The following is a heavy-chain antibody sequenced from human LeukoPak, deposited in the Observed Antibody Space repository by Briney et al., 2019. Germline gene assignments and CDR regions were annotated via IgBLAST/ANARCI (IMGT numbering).Heavy chain of an antibody. Sequence: PGGSLRLSCAASGFTLSSYWMSWVRQAPGKGLEWIGSVYSSGTTYNPSLKSRVTISVDTSKNQFSLKLSSVTAADTAVYYCARVSFLVGSGSYYKSLHGNYYYYYMDVWGKGTTVTVSS. D-gene: IGHD3-10*01. CDR2: VYSSGTT. CDR3: ARVSFLVGSGSYYKSLHGNYYYYYMDV. CDR1: GFTLSSYW. V-gene: IGHV4-59*01. J-gene: IGHJ6*03.